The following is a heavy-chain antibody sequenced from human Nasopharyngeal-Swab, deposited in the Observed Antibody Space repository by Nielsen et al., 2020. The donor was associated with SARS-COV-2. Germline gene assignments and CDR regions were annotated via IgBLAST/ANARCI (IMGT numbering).Heavy chain of an antibody. Sequence: ASVKVSCKASGYTFTSYSISWVRQAPGQGLEWMGWISAYNGNTNYAQKLQGRVTMTTDTSTSTAYMELRSLRSDDTAVYYCARDGNFWSGYPLSADYWGQGTLVTVSS. D-gene: IGHD3-3*01. CDR1: GYTFTSYS. CDR3: ARDGNFWSGYPLSADY. V-gene: IGHV1-18*04. J-gene: IGHJ4*02. CDR2: ISAYNGNT.